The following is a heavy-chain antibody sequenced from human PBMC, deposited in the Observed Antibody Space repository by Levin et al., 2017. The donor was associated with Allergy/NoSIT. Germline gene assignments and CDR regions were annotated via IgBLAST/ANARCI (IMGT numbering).Heavy chain of an antibody. CDR3: ARHRYCTSTRCSSYYCYMDV. CDR1: GGSISSTSYH. J-gene: IGHJ6*03. V-gene: IGHV4-39*01. Sequence: SQTLSLTCTVSGGSISSTSYHWGWLRQPPGKGLEWIATIYYVGDTYYNPSLKSRVTISVDTSKNQFSLKLTSVTAADTAVYYCARHRYCTSTRCSSYYCYMDVWGKGTTVTVSS. CDR2: IYYVGDT. D-gene: IGHD2-2*01.